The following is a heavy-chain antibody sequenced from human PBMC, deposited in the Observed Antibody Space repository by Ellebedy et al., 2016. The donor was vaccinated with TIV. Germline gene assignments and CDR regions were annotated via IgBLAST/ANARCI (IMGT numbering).Heavy chain of an antibody. Sequence: PGGSLRLSCAASGFTFSSNWMHWVRQAPGKGLVWVSRINSDGSRSTYADSVKGRFTISRDNAKNTLSLQMNSLRAEDTAVYYCARDGIVGGPTEYYFDSWGQGTLVTVSS. CDR3: ARDGIVGGPTEYYFDS. CDR2: INSDGSRS. CDR1: GFTFSSNW. J-gene: IGHJ4*02. V-gene: IGHV3-74*01. D-gene: IGHD1-26*01.